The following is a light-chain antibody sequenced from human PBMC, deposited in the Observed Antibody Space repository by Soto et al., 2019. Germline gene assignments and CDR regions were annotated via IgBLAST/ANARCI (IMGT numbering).Light chain of an antibody. J-gene: IGKJ2*01. CDR2: GAS. Sequence: EIVLTQSPGTQSLSPGERATLSGRASQSVSSNYLAWYQHIPGQAPRLLIYGASSRATGIPDRFSGSGSGTDFTLTISRLEPEDFAVYFCQQYGTSSYTFGQGTKLEIK. V-gene: IGKV3-20*01. CDR3: QQYGTSSYT. CDR1: QSVSSNY.